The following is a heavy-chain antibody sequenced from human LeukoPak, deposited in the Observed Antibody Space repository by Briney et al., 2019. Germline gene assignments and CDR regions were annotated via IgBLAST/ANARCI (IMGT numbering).Heavy chain of an antibody. V-gene: IGHV3-23*01. CDR2: ISGSGGSA. D-gene: IGHD5-24*01. J-gene: IGHJ4*02. CDR1: RFTFSSYA. Sequence: PGGSLRLSCEASRFTFSSYAMGWVRQAPGKGLEWVSVISGSGGSAYYADSVKGRFTISRDNSKNTLYLQMNSLRAEDTAVYYCAKLGTWLQYTFDFWGQGTLVTVSS. CDR3: AKLGTWLQYTFDF.